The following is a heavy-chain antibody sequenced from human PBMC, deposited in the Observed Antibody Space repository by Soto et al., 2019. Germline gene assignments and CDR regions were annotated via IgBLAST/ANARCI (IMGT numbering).Heavy chain of an antibody. J-gene: IGHJ4*02. D-gene: IGHD3-10*01. CDR1: GFIFKIYL. Sequence: GGSLRLSCAASGFIFKIYLMHWVRQSPGKGLVWISRIYNDGTYSDYADSVSGRFTISRDNVNDTLYLQMNNLRAEDSGLYYCTRGPRPISTGTGAYWGQGTQVTVSS. CDR3: TRGPRPISTGTGAY. V-gene: IGHV3-74*01. CDR2: IYNDGTYS.